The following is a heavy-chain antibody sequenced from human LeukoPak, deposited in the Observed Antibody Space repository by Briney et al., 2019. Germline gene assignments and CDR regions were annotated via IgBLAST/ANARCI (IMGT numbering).Heavy chain of an antibody. CDR1: GGSISNYY. CDR3: ARSQGRFDYDTSGYYITDLDF. CDR2: INYSGST. V-gene: IGHV4-59*01. J-gene: IGHJ4*02. D-gene: IGHD3-22*01. Sequence: PSETLPLTCTVSGGSISNYYWSWIRQPPGKGLEWIGYINYSGSTNYNPSLKSRVTISVDTSKYQFSLKLSSVTAADTAVYYCARSQGRFDYDTSGYYITDLDFWGQGTLVTVSS.